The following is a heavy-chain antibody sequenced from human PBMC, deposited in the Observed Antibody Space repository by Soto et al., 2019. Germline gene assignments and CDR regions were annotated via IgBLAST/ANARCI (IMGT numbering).Heavy chain of an antibody. CDR1: GFTFGTYG. CDR2: IWYDGSNQ. D-gene: IGHD3-10*01. V-gene: IGHV3-33*01. CDR3: ARDLGAFNYGSAYFDY. Sequence: GSLRLSCAPSGFTFGTYGMHWVRQAPGKGLEWVAVIWYDGSNQYYADSVKGRFTISRDNSKNMLYLQMNSLRAEDTAVYYCARDLGAFNYGSAYFDYWGQGTPVTVSS. J-gene: IGHJ4*02.